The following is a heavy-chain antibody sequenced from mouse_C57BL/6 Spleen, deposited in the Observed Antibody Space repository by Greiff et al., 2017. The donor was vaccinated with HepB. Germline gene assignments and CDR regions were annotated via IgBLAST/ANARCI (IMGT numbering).Heavy chain of an antibody. CDR2: INPSNGGT. CDR1: GYTFTSYW. V-gene: IGHV1-53*01. J-gene: IGHJ2*01. Sequence: VQLQQPGTELVKPGASVKLSCKASGYTFTSYWMHWVKQRPGQGLEWIGNINPSNGGTNYNEKFKSKATLTVDNSSSTAYMQLSSLTSEDSAVYYCARGVGIYDGYYVDYWGQGTTLTVSS. CDR3: ARGVGIYDGYYVDY. D-gene: IGHD2-3*01.